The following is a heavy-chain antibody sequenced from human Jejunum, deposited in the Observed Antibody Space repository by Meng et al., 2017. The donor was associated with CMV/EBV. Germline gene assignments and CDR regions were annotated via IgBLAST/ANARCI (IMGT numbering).Heavy chain of an antibody. V-gene: IGHV3-72*01. CDR2: TRNKLNSYTT. CDR3: VKPYGSGSFYTHFQH. J-gene: IGHJ1*01. D-gene: IGHD3-10*01. CDR1: GVSFSDHY. Sequence: EVQLVESXXGLVQXGGSLRCSGAASGVSFSDHYMDWVRQAPGKGREWVGRTRNKLNSYTTEYAASVKGRFTISRDDSKNLLFLQMNSLKTEDTAVYYCVKPYGSGSFYTHFQHGGQGTLVTVSS.